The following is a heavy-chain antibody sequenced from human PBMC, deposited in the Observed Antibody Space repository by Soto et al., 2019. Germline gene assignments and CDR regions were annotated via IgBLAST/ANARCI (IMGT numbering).Heavy chain of an antibody. CDR3: APQVSCSGGSCQYDAFAI. CDR2: VSTDGGT. CDR1: GFTVSSNY. J-gene: IGHJ3*02. D-gene: IGHD2-15*01. Sequence: PGESLRLSCAASGFTVSSNYMSWVRQAPGKGPEWVSAVSTDGGTYYADSVKGRFAMSRDTSENTLYLQMNSLGAEDTAAYYCAPQVSCSGGSCQYDAFAIRGQGTMVTV. V-gene: IGHV3-53*01.